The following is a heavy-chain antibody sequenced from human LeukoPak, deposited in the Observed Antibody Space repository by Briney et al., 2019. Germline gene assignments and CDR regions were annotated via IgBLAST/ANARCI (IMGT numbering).Heavy chain of an antibody. CDR3: ARERVIAARPHFIYYYYMDV. Sequence: PSQTLSLTCTVSGGSISSSTYYWSWIRQPAGKGLEWIGRIYTSGNTDYNPSLKSRVTISVDTSKNQLSLKLNSVTAADTAVYYCARERVIAARPHFIYYYYMDVWGKGTTVTVSS. D-gene: IGHD6-6*01. CDR1: GGSISSSTYY. CDR2: IYTSGNT. V-gene: IGHV4-61*02. J-gene: IGHJ6*03.